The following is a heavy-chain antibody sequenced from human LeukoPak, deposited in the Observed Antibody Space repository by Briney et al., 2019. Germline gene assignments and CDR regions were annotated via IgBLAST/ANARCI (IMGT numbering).Heavy chain of an antibody. CDR2: IDYGGST. J-gene: IGHJ4*02. Sequence: SETLSLTCTVSGGSISSYYWSWVRQPPGKGLEWIGYIDYGGSTNYNPSLKSRVTISVDTSKNQFSLKLSSVTAADTAVYYCARTRGYSYGNFDYWGQGTLVTVSS. V-gene: IGHV4-59*08. D-gene: IGHD5-18*01. CDR3: ARTRGYSYGNFDY. CDR1: GGSISSYY.